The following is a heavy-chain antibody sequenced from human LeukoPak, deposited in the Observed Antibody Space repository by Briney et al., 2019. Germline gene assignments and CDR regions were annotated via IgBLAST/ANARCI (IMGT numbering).Heavy chain of an antibody. D-gene: IGHD3-10*01. V-gene: IGHV1-2*02. J-gene: IGHJ5*02. Sequence: ASVKVSCKASGYTFTGSYVHWVRQAPGQGLEWMGWINPKSGGTDYAQKFQGRVTMTTDTSISTAYMELSSLRYDDTAVYYCATNILVRDIINWFDPWGQGTLVTVSS. CDR2: INPKSGGT. CDR1: GYTFTGSY. CDR3: ATNILVRDIINWFDP.